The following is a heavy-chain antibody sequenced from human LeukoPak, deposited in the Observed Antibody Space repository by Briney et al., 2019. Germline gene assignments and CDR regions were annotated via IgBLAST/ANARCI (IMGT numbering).Heavy chain of an antibody. J-gene: IGHJ3*01. Sequence: PGGSLRLSCAASGFTFSSYAMSWVRQAPGKGLEWVSVISGSGASTHYADSVKGRFTISRDNSKNTLNLQMSGLRAEDTAVYYCAKDNYGDYFSTNAFDVWGQGTLVTVSS. CDR1: GFTFSSYA. D-gene: IGHD4-17*01. V-gene: IGHV3-23*01. CDR2: ISGSGAST. CDR3: AKDNYGDYFSTNAFDV.